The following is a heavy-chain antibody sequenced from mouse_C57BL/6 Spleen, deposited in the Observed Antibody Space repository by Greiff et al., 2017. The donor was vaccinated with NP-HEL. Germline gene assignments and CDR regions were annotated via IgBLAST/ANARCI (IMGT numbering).Heavy chain of an antibody. Sequence: VQLQQSGPELVKPGASVKISCKASGYAFSSSWMNWVKQRPGKGLEWIGRIYPGDGDTNYNGQFKGKATLTADKSSSTAYMQLSSLTSEDSAVYCCARGGWDYDVDVWGTGTTVTVSS. V-gene: IGHV1-82*01. CDR2: IYPGDGDT. CDR3: ARGGWDYDVDV. CDR1: GYAFSSSW. D-gene: IGHD2-4*01. J-gene: IGHJ1*03.